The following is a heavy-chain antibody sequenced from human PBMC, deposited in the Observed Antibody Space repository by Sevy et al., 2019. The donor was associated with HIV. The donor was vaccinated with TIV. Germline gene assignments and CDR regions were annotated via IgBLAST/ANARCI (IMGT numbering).Heavy chain of an antibody. D-gene: IGHD4-4*01. CDR1: GFTFSSFA. Sequence: GESLKISCAASGFTFSSFAMSWVRQAPGKGLEWVSVISDSGTSTYYADSVKGRFTISRDNSKNTLYLQMNSLRAEDTAVYYCAKALHRVYFGMDVWGQGPTVTVSS. J-gene: IGHJ6*02. CDR2: ISDSGTST. CDR3: AKALHRVYFGMDV. V-gene: IGHV3-23*01.